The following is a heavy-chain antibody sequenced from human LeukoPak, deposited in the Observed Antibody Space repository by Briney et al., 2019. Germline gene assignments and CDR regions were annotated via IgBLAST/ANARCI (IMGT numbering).Heavy chain of an antibody. J-gene: IGHJ4*02. Sequence: GGSLRLSCAASGFTFSSYSMNWVRQAPGKGLEWVSSISSSSSYIYYADSVKGRFTISRDNAKNSLYLQMNSLRAEDTAVYYCARDYDILTGYIGSWQPPFDYWGQGTLVTVSS. CDR3: ARDYDILTGYIGSWQPPFDY. V-gene: IGHV3-21*01. D-gene: IGHD3-9*01. CDR2: ISSSSSYI. CDR1: GFTFSSYS.